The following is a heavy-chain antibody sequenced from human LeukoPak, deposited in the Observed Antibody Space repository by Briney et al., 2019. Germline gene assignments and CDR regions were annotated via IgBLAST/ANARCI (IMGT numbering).Heavy chain of an antibody. CDR1: AGSFRGYY. D-gene: IGHD1-1*01. Sequence: SETLSLTCGVYAGSFRGYYWSWIRQPAGKGLEWIGRIYTSGSTNYNPSLKSRVTMSVDTSKNQFSLKLSSVTAADTAVYYCARASYNNWFDPWGQGTLVTVSS. CDR3: ARASYNNWFDP. J-gene: IGHJ5*02. CDR2: IYTSGST. V-gene: IGHV4-59*10.